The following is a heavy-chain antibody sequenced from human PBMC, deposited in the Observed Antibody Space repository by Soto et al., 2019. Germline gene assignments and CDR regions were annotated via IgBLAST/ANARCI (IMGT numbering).Heavy chain of an antibody. CDR1: GYTFTSYG. CDR2: INPNNGNT. V-gene: IGHV1-18*01. D-gene: IGHD6-13*01. Sequence: ASVKVSCKASGYTFTSYGISWVRQAPGQGLEWMGWINPNNGNTNYAQKFQGWVTMTRDTSISTAYMELSRLRSDDTAVYYCARAHESYSSSWYHNYYYYGMDVWGQGTTVTVS. J-gene: IGHJ6*02. CDR3: ARAHESYSSSWYHNYYYYGMDV.